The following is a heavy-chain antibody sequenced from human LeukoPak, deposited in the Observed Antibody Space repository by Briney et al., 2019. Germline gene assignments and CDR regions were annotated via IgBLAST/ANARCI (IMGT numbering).Heavy chain of an antibody. CDR2: ISSSGSPT. Sequence: GGSLRLSCAASGFTFSDYYMSWIRQAPGKGLEWVSYISSSGSPTYYADSVKGRFTISRDNAKNSLYLQMNSLRAEDTAVYYCARVASSGPFDYWGQGTLVTVSS. V-gene: IGHV3-11*01. D-gene: IGHD6-19*01. J-gene: IGHJ4*02. CDR1: GFTFSDYY. CDR3: ARVASSGPFDY.